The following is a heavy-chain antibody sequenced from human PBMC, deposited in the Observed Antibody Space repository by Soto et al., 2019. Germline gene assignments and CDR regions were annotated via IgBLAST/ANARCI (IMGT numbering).Heavy chain of an antibody. CDR1: GYTFTSYG. CDR2: ISAYNGNT. Sequence: ASVKVSCKASGYTFTSYGISWVRQAPGQGLEGMGWISAYNGNTNYAQKLQGRVTMTTDTSTSTAYMELRSLRSDDTAVYYCAIWNLNSVVVVESAFDFCSQGTMVTGSS. CDR3: AIWNLNSVVVVESAFDF. D-gene: IGHD2-15*01. V-gene: IGHV1-18*01. J-gene: IGHJ3*01.